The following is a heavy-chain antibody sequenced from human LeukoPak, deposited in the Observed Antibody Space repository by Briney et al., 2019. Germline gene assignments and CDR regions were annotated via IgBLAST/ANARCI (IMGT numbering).Heavy chain of an antibody. Sequence: GGSLRLSCTVSGFSVSSNSMSWVRQAPGKGLEWVSFIYSGTTHYSDSVKGRFTISRGNSKNTLYLQMNSLRVEDTAVYYCARRAGAYSHPYDYWGQGTLVTVSS. CDR3: ARRAGAYSHPYDY. CDR1: GFSVSSNS. V-gene: IGHV3-53*01. CDR2: IYSGTT. D-gene: IGHD4/OR15-4a*01. J-gene: IGHJ4*02.